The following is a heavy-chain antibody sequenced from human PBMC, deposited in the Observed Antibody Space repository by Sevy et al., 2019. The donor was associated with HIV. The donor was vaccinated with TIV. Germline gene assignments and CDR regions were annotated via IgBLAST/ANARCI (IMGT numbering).Heavy chain of an antibody. J-gene: IGHJ3*02. Sequence: GGSLRLSCAASGFTFSSYEMNWVRQAPGKGLEWVSYISSSGSTIYYADSVKGRFTISRDNAKNSLYLQMNSLRAEDTAVYYCARVYELRAFDIWGQGTMVTVSS. CDR2: ISSSGSTI. CDR1: GFTFSSYE. D-gene: IGHD1-26*01. V-gene: IGHV3-48*03. CDR3: ARVYELRAFDI.